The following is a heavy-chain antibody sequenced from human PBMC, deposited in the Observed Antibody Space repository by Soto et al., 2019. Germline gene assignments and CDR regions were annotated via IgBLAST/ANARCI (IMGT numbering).Heavy chain of an antibody. CDR3: ARDGDPQSAFWSGPLGGGRFDP. CDR1: GGTFGNSA. V-gene: IGHV1-69*12. Sequence: QVQLVQSGAEVKKPGSSVNVSCKTSGGTFGNSAVTWVRQAPGQGLEWLGGIVPMFGTANYAQKFQGRVTITAXXXTXXASMEPNSLKTADTAVYYCARDGDPQSAFWSGPLGGGRFDPWGQGTLVTVSS. CDR2: IVPMFGTA. J-gene: IGHJ5*02. D-gene: IGHD3-3*01.